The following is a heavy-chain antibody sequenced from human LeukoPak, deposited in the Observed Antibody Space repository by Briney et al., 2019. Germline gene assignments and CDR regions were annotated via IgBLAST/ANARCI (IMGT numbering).Heavy chain of an antibody. CDR1: GGSVNSGGYY. J-gene: IGHJ3*02. V-gene: IGHV4-61*10. CDR3: ARDRRGDCSGGSCYSAWLAFDI. D-gene: IGHD2-15*01. CDR2: IYTSGST. Sequence: PSETLSLTCAVSGGSVNSGGYYWSWIRQPAGKGLEWIGRIYTSGSTNYNPSLKSRVTISADTSKNQVSLNLSSVTAADTAVYYCARDRRGDCSGGSCYSAWLAFDIWGQGTMVTVSS.